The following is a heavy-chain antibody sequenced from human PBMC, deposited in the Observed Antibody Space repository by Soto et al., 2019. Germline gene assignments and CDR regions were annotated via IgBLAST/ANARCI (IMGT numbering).Heavy chain of an antibody. Sequence: QLLESGGGLVQSGGSLRLSCAASGFTFGNFAMSCVRQAPGKGLEWVSGIGGRGTTFYADSVKGRFTISRDNSKNTLHLQMTSLRGEDIAVYYCAKCLGMTYGEYHLDYWGQGTLVTVSS. CDR2: IGGRGTT. J-gene: IGHJ4*02. D-gene: IGHD4-17*01. CDR3: AKCLGMTYGEYHLDY. V-gene: IGHV3-23*01. CDR1: GFTFGNFA.